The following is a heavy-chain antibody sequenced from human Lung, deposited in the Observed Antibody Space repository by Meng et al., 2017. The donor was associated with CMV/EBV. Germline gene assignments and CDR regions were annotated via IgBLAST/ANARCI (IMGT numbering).Heavy chain of an antibody. Sequence: GGSLRLSCEASGFPFSDYGMHWVRQVPGKGLEWVAFMRYGGDDIYYTDSVRGRFTVSRDNSKNTLYLQMDSLRPGDTALYYCAKDYTNTWSNYFDSWGRGTLVTGSS. D-gene: IGHD6-13*01. CDR2: MRYGGDDI. CDR3: AKDYTNTWSNYFDS. V-gene: IGHV3-30*02. J-gene: IGHJ4*02. CDR1: GFPFSDYG.